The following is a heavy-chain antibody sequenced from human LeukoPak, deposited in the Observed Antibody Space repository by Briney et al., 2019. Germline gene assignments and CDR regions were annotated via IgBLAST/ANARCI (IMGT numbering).Heavy chain of an antibody. CDR2: IKQDGSEK. CDR1: GFTFSSYW. Sequence: GGSLRLSCAASGFTFSSYWMSWVRQAPGKGLEWVANIKQDGSEKYYVDSVKGRFTTSRDNAKSSLYLQMNSLRAEDTAVYYCARGPEYYDILTGYYNAHNWFDPWGQGTLVTVSS. D-gene: IGHD3-9*01. CDR3: ARGPEYYDILTGYYNAHNWFDP. J-gene: IGHJ5*02. V-gene: IGHV3-7*03.